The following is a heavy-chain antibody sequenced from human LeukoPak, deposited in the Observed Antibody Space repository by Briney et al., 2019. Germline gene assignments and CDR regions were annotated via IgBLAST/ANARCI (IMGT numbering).Heavy chain of an antibody. D-gene: IGHD6-13*01. V-gene: IGHV1-18*01. J-gene: IGHJ5*02. CDR2: ISAYNGNT. CDR3: ARGPGIAAAGGTFDP. CDR1: GYTYTSYG. Sequence: GASVKVSCKASGYTYTSYGISWVRQAPGQGLEWMGWISAYNGNTNYAQKLQGRVTMTTDTSTSTAYMELRSLRSDDTAVYYCARGPGIAAAGGTFDPWGQGTLVTVSS.